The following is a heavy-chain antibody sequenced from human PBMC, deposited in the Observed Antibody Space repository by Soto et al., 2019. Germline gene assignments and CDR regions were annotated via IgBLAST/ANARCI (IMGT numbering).Heavy chain of an antibody. CDR2: IKQDGSEK. D-gene: IGHD2-15*01. CDR1: GFSFSSYW. Sequence: GGSLRLSCAASGFSFSSYWMSWVRQAPGKGLEWVANIKQDGSEKYYVDSVKGRFTISRDNAKNSLYLQMNSLRAEDTAVYYCARESDIVVVVAANYGMDVWGQGTTVTAP. J-gene: IGHJ6*02. CDR3: ARESDIVVVVAANYGMDV. V-gene: IGHV3-7*01.